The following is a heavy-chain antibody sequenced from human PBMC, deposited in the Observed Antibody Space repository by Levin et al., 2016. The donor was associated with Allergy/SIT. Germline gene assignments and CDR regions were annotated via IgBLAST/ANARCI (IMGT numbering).Heavy chain of an antibody. CDR3: ARGIAAGVDY. Sequence: ASVKVSCKASGYTFSTLDINWVRQATGQGPEWMGWMRPNSGDTHYAQKFQGRVTMTRNTSINTAYMELSGLTSEDTAIYYCARGIAAGVDYWGQGTLVTVSS. D-gene: IGHD6-13*01. CDR2: MRPNSGDT. V-gene: IGHV1-8*01. CDR1: GYTFSTLD. J-gene: IGHJ4*02.